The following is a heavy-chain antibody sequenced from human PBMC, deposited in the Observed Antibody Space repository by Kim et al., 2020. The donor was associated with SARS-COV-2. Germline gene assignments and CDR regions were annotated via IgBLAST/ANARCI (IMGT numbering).Heavy chain of an antibody. CDR1: GGSFSGYY. CDR2: INHSGST. V-gene: IGHV4-34*01. J-gene: IGHJ4*02. CDR3: ARDPNYDILTGPDVVTAPPGFDY. Sequence: SETLSLTCAVYGGSFSGYYWSWIRQPPGKGLEWIGEINHSGSTNYNPSLKSRVTISVDTSKNQFSLKLSSVTAADTAVYYCARDPNYDILTGPDVVTAPPGFDYWGQGTLVTVSS. D-gene: IGHD3-9*01.